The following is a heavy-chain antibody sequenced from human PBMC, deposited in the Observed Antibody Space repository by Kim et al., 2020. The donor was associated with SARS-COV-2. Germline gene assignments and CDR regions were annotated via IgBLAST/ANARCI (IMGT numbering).Heavy chain of an antibody. D-gene: IGHD3-16*02. Sequence: GESLKISCKGSGHSFTSYWISWVRQMPGKGLEWMGRIDPSDSYTNYSPSFQGHVTISADKSISTAYLQWSSLKASDTAMYYCARVRPYVWGSYRYFDYWGQGTLVTVSS. CDR3: ARVRPYVWGSYRYFDY. V-gene: IGHV5-10-1*01. CDR2: IDPSDSYT. CDR1: GHSFTSYW. J-gene: IGHJ4*02.